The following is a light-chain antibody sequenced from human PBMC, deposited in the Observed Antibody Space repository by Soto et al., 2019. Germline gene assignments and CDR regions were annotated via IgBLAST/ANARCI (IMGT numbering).Light chain of an antibody. CDR2: SAS. Sequence: DIQMTQSPSSLSASVGDRVTITCRASHSISTYLSWYQHRPGKAPKLLIYSASTLQSGVPPRFRGSGSGTDFTLTISSLQPEDFATYYCQQSFNTLTFGGGTKVEI. CDR1: HSISTY. V-gene: IGKV1-39*01. CDR3: QQSFNTLT. J-gene: IGKJ4*01.